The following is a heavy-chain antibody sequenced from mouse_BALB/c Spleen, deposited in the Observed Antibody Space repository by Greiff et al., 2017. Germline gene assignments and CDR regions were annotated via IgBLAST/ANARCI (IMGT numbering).Heavy chain of an antibody. CDR3: ASCDNGNCSSFAY. CDR2: IDPANGNT. CDR1: GFYIKDTY. J-gene: IGHJ3*01. D-gene: IGHD1-1*01. Sequence: EVQLQQSGAELVKPGASVKLSCTASGFYIKDTYMHWVKQRPEQGLEWIGRIDPANGNTKYDPKFQGKATITADTASNTAYLQLSSLTSEDTAVSAFASCDNGNCSSFAYWGQGTLVTVSA. V-gene: IGHV14-3*02.